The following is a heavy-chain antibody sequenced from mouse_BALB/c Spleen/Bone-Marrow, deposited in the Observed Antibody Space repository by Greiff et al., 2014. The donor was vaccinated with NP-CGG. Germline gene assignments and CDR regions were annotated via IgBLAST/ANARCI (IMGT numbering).Heavy chain of an antibody. CDR1: GFNIKDTY. CDR3: ARLDLFAY. V-gene: IGHV14-3*02. J-gene: IGHJ3*01. CDR2: IDPANGNT. Sequence: VQLKESGAELVKPGASVKLSCTASGFNIKDTYMHWVKQRPEQGLEWIGRIDPANGNTKYDPKFQGKATITADTSSNTAYLQLSSLTSGDTAVYYCARLDLFAYRGQGTLVTVSA.